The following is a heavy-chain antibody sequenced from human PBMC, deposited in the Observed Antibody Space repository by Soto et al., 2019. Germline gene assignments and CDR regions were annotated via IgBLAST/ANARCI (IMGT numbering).Heavy chain of an antibody. CDR1: GFTFSSYA. V-gene: IGHV3-30-3*01. D-gene: IGHD4-4*01. CDR2: ISYDGSNK. Sequence: PGGSLRLSCAASGFTFSSYAMHWVRQAPGKGLEWVAVISYDGSNKYYADSVKGRFTISRDNSKNTLYLQMNSLRAEDTAVYYCARGASRSKYDRPTRYYYGMDVWGQGTTVTVSS. J-gene: IGHJ6*02. CDR3: ARGASRSKYDRPTRYYYGMDV.